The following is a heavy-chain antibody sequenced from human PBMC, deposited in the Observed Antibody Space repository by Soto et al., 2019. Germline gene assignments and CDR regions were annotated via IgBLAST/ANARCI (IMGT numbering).Heavy chain of an antibody. V-gene: IGHV1-69*13. CDR3: ARGGSYPRRVYYYYYGMDV. J-gene: IGHJ6*02. Sequence: SVKVSCKASGGTFSSYAISWVRQAPGQGLEWMGGIIPIFGTANYAQKFQGRVTITADESTSTAYMELSSLRSEDTAVYYCARGGSYPRRVYYYYYGMDVWGQGTTVTVSS. CDR2: IIPIFGTA. CDR1: GGTFSSYA. D-gene: IGHD1-26*01.